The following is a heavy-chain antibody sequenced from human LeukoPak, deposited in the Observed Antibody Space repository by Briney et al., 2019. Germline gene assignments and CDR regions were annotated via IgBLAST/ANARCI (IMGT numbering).Heavy chain of an antibody. Sequence: VKVSCQASGSTFPGYYMHWVRQAPGQGREWMGWVNPNSGGTNYAQKFQGRVTMTRDTSISTAYMELSRLRSDDTSVYYCAREDGAGSGSYWFDPWGQGTLVTVSS. CDR3: AREDGAGSGSYWFDP. CDR2: VNPNSGGT. V-gene: IGHV1-2*02. J-gene: IGHJ5*02. D-gene: IGHD3-10*01. CDR1: GSTFPGYY.